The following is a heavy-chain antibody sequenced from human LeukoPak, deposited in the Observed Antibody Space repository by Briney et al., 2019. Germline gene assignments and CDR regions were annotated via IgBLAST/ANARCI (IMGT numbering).Heavy chain of an antibody. Sequence: ASVKVSCKASGYTFTSYDVNWVRQATGQGLEWMGWVNPNSGHTGYAQKFQGRVTMTTNTSISTAYMELSSLRPEDTAVYYCARGAPGPYCSGGSCPYFDYWGQGTLVSVSS. V-gene: IGHV1-8*01. J-gene: IGHJ4*02. CDR3: ARGAPGPYCSGGSCPYFDY. CDR2: VNPNSGHT. D-gene: IGHD2-15*01. CDR1: GYTFTSYD.